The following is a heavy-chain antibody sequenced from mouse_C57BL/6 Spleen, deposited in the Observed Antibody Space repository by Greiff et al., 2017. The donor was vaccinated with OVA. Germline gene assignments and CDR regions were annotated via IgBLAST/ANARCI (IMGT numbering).Heavy chain of an antibody. CDR2: ISGGGGNT. CDR3: ARTGHFDY. CDR1: GFTFSSYT. J-gene: IGHJ2*01. D-gene: IGHD4-1*01. V-gene: IGHV5-9*01. Sequence: VQLKESGGGLVKPGGSLKLSCAASGFTFSSYTMSWVRQTPEKRLEWVATISGGGGNTYYPDSVKGRFTISRDNAKNTLYLQMSSLRSEDTALYYCARTGHFDYWGQGTTLTVSS.